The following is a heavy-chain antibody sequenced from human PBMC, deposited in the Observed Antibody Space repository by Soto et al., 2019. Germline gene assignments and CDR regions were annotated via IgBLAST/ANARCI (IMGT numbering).Heavy chain of an antibody. V-gene: IGHV4-34*01. J-gene: IGHJ6*02. CDR1: GGSFSGYY. CDR2: INHSGST. D-gene: IGHD6-6*01. CDR3: ARERSSSSISYGMDV. Sequence: PSETLSLTCAVYGGSFSGYYWSWIRQPPGKGLEWIGEINHSGSTNYNPSLKSRVTISVDTSKTQFSLKLSSVTAADTAVYYCARERSSSSISYGMDVWGQGTTVTVSS.